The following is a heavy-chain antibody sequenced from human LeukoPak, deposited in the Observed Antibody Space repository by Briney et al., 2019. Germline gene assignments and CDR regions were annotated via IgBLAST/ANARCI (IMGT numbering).Heavy chain of an antibody. J-gene: IGHJ4*02. Sequence: GGSLRLSCAAFGFTFSNAWMSWVRQAPGKGLEWVGRIKSKTDGGTTDYAAPVKGRFTISRDDSKNTLYLQMNSLKTEDTAVYYCTASIAAAGISSYWGQGTLVTVSS. D-gene: IGHD6-13*01. V-gene: IGHV3-15*01. CDR1: GFTFSNAW. CDR3: TASIAAAGISSY. CDR2: IKSKTDGGTT.